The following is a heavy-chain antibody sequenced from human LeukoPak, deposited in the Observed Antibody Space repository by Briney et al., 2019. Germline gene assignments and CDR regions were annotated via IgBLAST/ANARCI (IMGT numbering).Heavy chain of an antibody. D-gene: IGHD6-13*01. CDR1: GGSVSSGGYY. V-gene: IGHV4-30-2*01. CDR3: ANSIIAAEATRFFDY. CDR2: IYHIGNT. J-gene: IGHJ4*02. Sequence: SETLSLTCSVSGGSVSSGGYYWNWIRQPPGKGLEWIGFIYHIGNTDYNPSLKSRVTISIDKSKNQFSLNLTSVTAADTAIYYCANSIIAAEATRFFDYWGQGALVTVSS.